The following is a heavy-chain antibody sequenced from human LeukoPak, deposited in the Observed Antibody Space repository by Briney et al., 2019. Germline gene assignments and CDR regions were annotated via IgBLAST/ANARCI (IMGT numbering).Heavy chain of an antibody. CDR1: GGSISSYY. CDR2: VYSSGTT. CDR3: ARSGPGVDTAMAYDY. V-gene: IGHV4-59*12. Sequence: SETLSLTCTVSGGSISSYYWSWIRQPPGKGLEWIGYVYSSGTTNYNPSLKSRVTISVDRSKNQFSLKLSSVTAADTAVYYCARSGPGVDTAMAYDYWGQGTLVTVSS. J-gene: IGHJ4*02. D-gene: IGHD5-18*01.